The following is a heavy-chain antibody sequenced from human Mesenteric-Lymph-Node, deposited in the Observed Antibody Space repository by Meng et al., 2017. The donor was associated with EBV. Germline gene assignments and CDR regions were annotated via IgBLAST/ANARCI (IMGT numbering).Heavy chain of an antibody. CDR3: ARVNEGQWLVRGAFDY. CDR2: IYHRGST. CDR1: GVTISMSNW. V-gene: IGHV4-4*02. J-gene: IGHJ4*02. D-gene: IGHD6-19*01. Sequence: QVSRQDPGPGPCNPSGTLPSPCPGPGVTISMSNWWSGVRQPPGKGLEWIGEIYHRGSTNYNPSLTSRVTISVDESKNEFSLSLTSVTAADTAVYFCARVNEGQWLVRGAFDYWGQGTLVTVSS.